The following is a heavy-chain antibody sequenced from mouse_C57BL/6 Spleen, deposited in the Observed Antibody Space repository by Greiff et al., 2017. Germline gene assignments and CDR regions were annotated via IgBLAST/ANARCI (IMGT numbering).Heavy chain of an antibody. D-gene: IGHD2-5*01. CDR1: GFSLTSYG. CDR2: IWSDGST. CDR3: ARHNGYSNYEGYFDV. J-gene: IGHJ1*03. V-gene: IGHV2-6-1*01. Sequence: QVQLQQSGPGLVAPSQSLSITCTVSGFSLTSYGVHWVRQPPGKGLEWLVVIWSDGSTTYNSALKSRLSISKDNSKSQVFLKMNSLQTDDTAMYYCARHNGYSNYEGYFDVWGTGTTVTVSS.